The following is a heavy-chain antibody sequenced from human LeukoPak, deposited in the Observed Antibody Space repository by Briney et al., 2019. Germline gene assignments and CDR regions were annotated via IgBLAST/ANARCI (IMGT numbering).Heavy chain of an antibody. V-gene: IGHV1-2*02. J-gene: IGHJ5*02. CDR1: GYTFTGYY. D-gene: IGHD4-17*01. CDR3: ARVLIRLRLTTGWFDP. Sequence: GASVKVSCKASGYTFTGYYMHWVRQAPGQGLEWMGWINPNSGGTNYAQKFQGRVTMTRDTSISTAYMELSRLRSDDTAVYYCARVLIRLRLTTGWFDPWGQGTLVTVSS. CDR2: INPNSGGT.